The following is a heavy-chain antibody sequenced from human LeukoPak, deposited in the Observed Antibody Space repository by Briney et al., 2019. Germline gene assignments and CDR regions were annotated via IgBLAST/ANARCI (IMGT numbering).Heavy chain of an antibody. V-gene: IGHV3-15*01. J-gene: IGHJ4*02. Sequence: GGSLRLSCAASGFTFSNAWMSWVRQAPGKGLEWVGRIKSKTDGGTTDYAAPVKGRFTISRDDSKSTLYLQMNSLKTEDTAVYYCTTEITMVRGVSSARDYWGQGTLVTVSS. D-gene: IGHD3-10*01. CDR3: TTEITMVRGVSSARDY. CDR2: IKSKTDGGTT. CDR1: GFTFSNAW.